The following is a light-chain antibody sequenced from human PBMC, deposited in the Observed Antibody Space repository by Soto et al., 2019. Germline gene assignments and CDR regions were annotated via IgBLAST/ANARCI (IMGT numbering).Light chain of an antibody. V-gene: IGKV1-5*03. CDR2: KAS. J-gene: IGKJ1*01. Sequence: IPLTQSPSTLYASVGDRVTITCRASQSISSWLAWYQQKPGTAPKLLIYKASTLQSGVPSRFSGSGSGTEFTLTISSLQPDDSATYYCQQYNDNWTFGQGTKVEIK. CDR3: QQYNDNWT. CDR1: QSISSW.